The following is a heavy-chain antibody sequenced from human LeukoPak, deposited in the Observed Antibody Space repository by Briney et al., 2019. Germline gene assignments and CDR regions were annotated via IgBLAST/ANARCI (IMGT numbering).Heavy chain of an antibody. V-gene: IGHV1-69*01. CDR1: GGTFSSYA. J-gene: IGHJ4*02. D-gene: IGHD2-2*01. Sequence: GSSVKVSCKASGGTFSSYAISWVRQAPGQGLEWMGGIIPIFGTANYAQKFQGRVTITADESTSTAYMELSSLRSEDTAVYYCARDLDCSSTSCRDYWAREPWSPSPQ. CDR3: ARDLDCSSTSCRDY. CDR2: IIPIFGTA.